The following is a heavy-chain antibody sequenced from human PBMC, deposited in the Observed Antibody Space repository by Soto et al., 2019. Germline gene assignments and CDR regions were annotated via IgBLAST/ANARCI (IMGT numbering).Heavy chain of an antibody. CDR2: INPNSGNT. Sequence: ASVKVSCKASGYTFTGYYMHWVRQAPGQGLGWMGWINPNSGNTKYAQKVQGRVTMTKDTSVSTVYMELSSLRSEDTAVYFCTRDSYDISDYYPKFDYWGQGTMVTVS. J-gene: IGHJ4*02. CDR3: TRDSYDISDYYPKFDY. CDR1: GYTFTGYY. V-gene: IGHV1-2*02. D-gene: IGHD3-22*01.